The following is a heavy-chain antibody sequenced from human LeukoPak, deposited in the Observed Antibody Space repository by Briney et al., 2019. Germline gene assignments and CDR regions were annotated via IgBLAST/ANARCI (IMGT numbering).Heavy chain of an antibody. V-gene: IGHV4-31*03. J-gene: IGHJ1*01. Sequence: YPSQTLFLTCTVSGGSIISGANYWSWIRQRPGRGLEWIGYIYSSGHTYHNPSLRSRVFLSVDTSKRQLSLKLTSVTAADTAVYYCARAPSVDWYKFQLWGQGTLVTVSS. D-gene: IGHD1-14*01. CDR1: GGSIISGANY. CDR3: ARAPSVDWYKFQL. CDR2: IYSSGHT.